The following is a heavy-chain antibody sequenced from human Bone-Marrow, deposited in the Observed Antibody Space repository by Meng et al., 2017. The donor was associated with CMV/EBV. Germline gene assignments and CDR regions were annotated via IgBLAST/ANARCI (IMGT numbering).Heavy chain of an antibody. V-gene: IGHV4-39*07. D-gene: IGHD6-13*01. CDR1: GGSISSSSYY. J-gene: IGHJ4*02. Sequence: GSLRLSCTVSGGSISSSSYYWGWIRQPPGKGLEWIGSIYYSGSTYYNPSLKSRVTISVDTSKNQFSLKLSSVTAADTAVYYCARRVYSSSWYFDPWGQGTLVTVSS. CDR3: ARRVYSSSWYFDP. CDR2: IYYSGST.